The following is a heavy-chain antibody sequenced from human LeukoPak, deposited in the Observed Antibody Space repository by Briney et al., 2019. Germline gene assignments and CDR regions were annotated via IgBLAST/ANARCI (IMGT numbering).Heavy chain of an antibody. Sequence: GGSLRLSCAASGFTFSSYAMSWVRQAPGKGLEWVSAISGSGGSTYYADSVKGRLTISRDNSKNTLYLQMNSLRAEDTAVYYCAKGGDCSGGSCYGYWGQGTLVTVSS. CDR1: GFTFSSYA. CDR2: ISGSGGST. CDR3: AKGGDCSGGSCYGY. V-gene: IGHV3-23*01. D-gene: IGHD2-15*01. J-gene: IGHJ4*02.